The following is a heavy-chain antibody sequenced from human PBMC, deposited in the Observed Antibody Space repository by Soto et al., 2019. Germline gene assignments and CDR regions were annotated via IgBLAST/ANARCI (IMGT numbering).Heavy chain of an antibody. CDR3: ARHDWFDP. CDR2: MYSGGST. CDR1: GFIVSGDY. V-gene: IGHV3-66*04. J-gene: IGHJ5*02. Sequence: EVQVVESGGGLVQPGESLRLSCAASGFIVSGDYMSWVRQAPGKGLEWVSVMYSGGSTYYADSVRGRFVISRDNSKNTLYLQMNSLRPEDTVVYYCARHDWFDPWGQGTLVTVSS.